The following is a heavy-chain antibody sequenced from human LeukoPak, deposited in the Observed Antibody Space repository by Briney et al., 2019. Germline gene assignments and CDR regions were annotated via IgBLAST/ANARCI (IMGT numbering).Heavy chain of an antibody. D-gene: IGHD5-18*01. CDR2: IYDNGRT. Sequence: PSETLSLTGTAPGGSISTYYWIWFRQPPGKGLEWFGHIYDNGRTRSDPSLKSRVIVSVDTSKNQFSLKLNSVTAADTAVYYCARDKEHSYGWYFDYWGQGTLVTVSS. CDR3: ARDKEHSYGWYFDY. V-gene: IGHV4-59*01. CDR1: GGSISTYY. J-gene: IGHJ4*02.